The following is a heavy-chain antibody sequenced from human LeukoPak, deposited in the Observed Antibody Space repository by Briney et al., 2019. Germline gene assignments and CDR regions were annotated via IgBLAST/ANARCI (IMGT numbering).Heavy chain of an antibody. J-gene: IGHJ4*02. CDR2: INHSGST. CDR3: ARSLWFGEFFFDY. V-gene: IGHV4-34*01. CDR1: GGSFSGYY. Sequence: SETLSLTCAVYGGSFSGYYWSWIRQPPGKGLEWIGEINHSGSTNYNPSLKSRVTISVDTSKNQFSLKLSSVTAADTAVYYCARSLWFGEFFFDYWGQGTLVTVSS. D-gene: IGHD3-10*01.